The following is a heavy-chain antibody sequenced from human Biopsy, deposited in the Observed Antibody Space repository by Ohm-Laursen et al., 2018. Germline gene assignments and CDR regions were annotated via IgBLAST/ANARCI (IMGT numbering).Heavy chain of an antibody. J-gene: IGHJ6*02. CDR3: VRGVDYYDPYHYYALDV. V-gene: IGHV4-34*01. Sequence: SETLSLTWVVYGESFNGYYWSWIRQTPGKGLEWIGEINHSGRTNYNPSLKSRVTMSVDTSKNQFSLKVRSVTAADTAVYYCVRGVDYYDPYHYYALDVWGQGTTVTVSS. CDR2: INHSGRT. CDR1: GESFNGYY. D-gene: IGHD3-22*01.